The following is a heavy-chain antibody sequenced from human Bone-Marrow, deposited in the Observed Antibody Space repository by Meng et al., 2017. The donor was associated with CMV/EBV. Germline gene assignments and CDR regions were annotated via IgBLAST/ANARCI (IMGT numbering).Heavy chain of an antibody. V-gene: IGHV4-39*07. D-gene: IGHD1-26*01. CDR1: GGSISSRSYY. J-gene: IGHJ3*02. CDR2: IYYSGST. Sequence: SETLSLTCTVSGGSISSRSYYWGWIRQPPGKGLEWIGSIYYSGSTYYNPSLKSRVTISVDTSKNQFSLKLSSVTAADTAVYYCARTGESGSYYDAFDIWGQGTMVTVSS. CDR3: ARTGESGSYYDAFDI.